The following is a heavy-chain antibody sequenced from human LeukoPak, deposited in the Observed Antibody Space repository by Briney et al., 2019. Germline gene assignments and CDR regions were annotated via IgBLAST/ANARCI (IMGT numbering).Heavy chain of an antibody. CDR3: ARSYDSRGYYYYGMDV. V-gene: IGHV4-59*01. J-gene: IGHJ6*02. CDR1: GGTISSYY. CDR2: IYYSGST. Sequence: SETLSLTCTVSGGTISSYYWSWIRQPPGKGLEWIGYIYYSGSTNYNPSLKSRVTISLDTSKNQFSLRLSSVTAADTAVYYCARSYDSRGYYYYGMDVWGQGTTVTVSS. D-gene: IGHD3-22*01.